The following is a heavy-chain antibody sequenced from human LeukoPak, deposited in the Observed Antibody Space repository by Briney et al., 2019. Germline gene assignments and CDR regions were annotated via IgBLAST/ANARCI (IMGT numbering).Heavy chain of an antibody. Sequence: SQTLSLTCALSGDSVSSNSAAWGWIRPSPSRGLEWPGRTSYRSEWNNNYAISVKSPITINPATSKTPFSLQLHSVTPEDTGVYYCARTRGYFDLWGRGTLVTVSS. CDR3: ARTRGYFDL. CDR2: TSYRSEWNN. D-gene: IGHD3-10*01. V-gene: IGHV6-1*01. CDR1: GDSVSSNSAA. J-gene: IGHJ2*01.